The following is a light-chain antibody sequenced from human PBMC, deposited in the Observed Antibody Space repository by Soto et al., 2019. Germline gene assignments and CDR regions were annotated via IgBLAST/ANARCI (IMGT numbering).Light chain of an antibody. CDR1: ESVHSN. CDR2: YAS. V-gene: IGKV3-15*01. J-gene: IGKJ3*01. Sequence: EMVMTQSPAPLSVSPGEGVTLSCRASESVHSNWAGYQQKPGQGPSLLVYYASTRVTGVPDRFSGSRSGTAYTLTISSLQSEDCGVYYCPHYSNWQLTFRPRTKVEIK. CDR3: PHYSNWQLT.